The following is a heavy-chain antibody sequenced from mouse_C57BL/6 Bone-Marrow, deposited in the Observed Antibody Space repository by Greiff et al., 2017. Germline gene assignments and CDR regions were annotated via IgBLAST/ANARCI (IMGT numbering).Heavy chain of an antibody. Sequence: EVMLVESGGDLVKPGGSLKLSCAASGFTFSSYGMSWVRQTPDKRLEWVATISSGGSYTYYPDSVKGRFTISRDNAKNTLYLQMSSLKSADTAMYYCARHNYGFAYWGQGTLVTVSA. CDR3: ARHNYGFAY. CDR1: GFTFSSYG. J-gene: IGHJ3*01. CDR2: ISSGGSYT. V-gene: IGHV5-6*01. D-gene: IGHD2-1*01.